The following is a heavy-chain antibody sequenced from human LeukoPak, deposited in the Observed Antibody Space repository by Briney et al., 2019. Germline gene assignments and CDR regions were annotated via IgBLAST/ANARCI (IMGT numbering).Heavy chain of an antibody. V-gene: IGHV3-23*01. CDR3: TKEGGPMSATTERYSFDH. D-gene: IGHD4-17*01. J-gene: IGHJ4*02. CDR2: ISGSGGRP. CDR1: AFTFSSSA. Sequence: GGSLRLSCAASAFTFSSSAMSWVRQAPGKGLEWVSGISGSGGRPYYADSVKGRFTISRDNSKNTLYLQMNSLRADDTAVYYCTKEGGPMSATTERYSFDHWGRGTLVTVSS.